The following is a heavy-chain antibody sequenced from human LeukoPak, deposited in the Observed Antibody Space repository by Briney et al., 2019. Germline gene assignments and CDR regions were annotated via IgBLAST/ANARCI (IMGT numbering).Heavy chain of an antibody. CDR2: INSDGSST. Sequence: PGGSLRLSCAASGFMFSSYWIHWVRQAPGKGLVWVSRINSDGSSTNYADSVKGRFTISRDNAKKTVYLQMNSLRAEDTAVYYCTREYFGKFDPWGQGTQASVSS. CDR3: TREYFGKFDP. V-gene: IGHV3-74*01. J-gene: IGHJ5*02. CDR1: GFMFSSYW. D-gene: IGHD3-10*01.